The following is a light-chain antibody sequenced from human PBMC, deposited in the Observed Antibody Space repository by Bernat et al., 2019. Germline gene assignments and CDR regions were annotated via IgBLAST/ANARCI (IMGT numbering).Light chain of an antibody. J-gene: IGKJ1*01. CDR1: QSISTY. Sequence: DIQLTQSPSSLSASVGDRVTITCRTSQSISTYLNWYQQKPGKAPKRLIYGVSNLQSGVPSRFSGSGSGTDFTLTISTLQPEDFATYYCQKSHSNPTWTLGQGTKVEIK. V-gene: IGKV1-39*01. CDR3: QKSHSNPTWT. CDR2: GVS.